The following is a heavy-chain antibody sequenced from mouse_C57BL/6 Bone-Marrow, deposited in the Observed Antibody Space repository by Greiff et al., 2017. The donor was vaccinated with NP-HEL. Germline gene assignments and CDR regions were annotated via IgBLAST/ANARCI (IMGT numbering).Heavy chain of an antibody. CDR2: INPNNGGT. Sequence: VQLQQSGPELVKPGASVKISCKASGYTFTDYYMNWVKQSHGKSLEWIGDINPNNGGTSYNQKFKGKATLTVDKSSSTAYMELRSLTSEDSAVYYCARRGMGLRRYFDYWGQGTTLTVSS. D-gene: IGHD2-2*01. CDR3: ARRGMGLRRYFDY. J-gene: IGHJ2*01. V-gene: IGHV1-26*01. CDR1: GYTFTDYY.